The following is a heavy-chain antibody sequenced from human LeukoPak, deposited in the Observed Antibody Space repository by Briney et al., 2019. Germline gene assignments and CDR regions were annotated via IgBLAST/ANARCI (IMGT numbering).Heavy chain of an antibody. CDR1: GGSISSGSYY. Sequence: LRLSCTVSGGSISSGSYYWSWIRQPAGKGLEWIGRIYTSGSTNYNPSLKSRVTISVDTSKNQISLKLSSVTAADTAVYYCARAAPRVHYYFYMDVWGKGTTVTVSS. CDR2: IYTSGST. J-gene: IGHJ6*03. CDR3: ARAAPRVHYYFYMDV. V-gene: IGHV4-61*02.